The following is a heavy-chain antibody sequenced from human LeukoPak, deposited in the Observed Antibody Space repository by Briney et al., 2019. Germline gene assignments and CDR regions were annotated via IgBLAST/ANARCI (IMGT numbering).Heavy chain of an antibody. CDR2: VFTGGGT. J-gene: IGHJ4*02. V-gene: IGHV3-53*01. CDR1: GFTVNNYY. Sequence: GGSLSLSCAASGFTVNNYYMNWVRQAPGKGLEWVSVVFTGGGTYYADSVKGRFTTSRDNSKNTLYLQMNNLRAEDTAIYYCARYDYWGQGILVTVSS. CDR3: ARYDY.